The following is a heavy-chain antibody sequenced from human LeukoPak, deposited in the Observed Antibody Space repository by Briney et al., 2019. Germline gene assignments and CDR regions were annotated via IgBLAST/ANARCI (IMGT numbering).Heavy chain of an antibody. CDR1: GGSISSSSYY. CDR3: AKERGYSYDYDY. D-gene: IGHD5-18*01. CDR2: IYYSGST. V-gene: IGHV4-39*07. J-gene: IGHJ4*02. Sequence: SETLSLTCTVSGGSISSSSYYWGWIRQPPGKGLEWIGSIYYSGSTYYNPSLKSRVTMSVDTSKNQFSLKLSSVTAADTAMYYCAKERGYSYDYDYWGQGTLVTVSS.